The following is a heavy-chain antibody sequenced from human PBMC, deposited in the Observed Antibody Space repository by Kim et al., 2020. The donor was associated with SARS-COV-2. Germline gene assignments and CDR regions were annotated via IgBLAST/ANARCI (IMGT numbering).Heavy chain of an antibody. Sequence: GGSLRLSCAASGFTFSSYGMHWVRQAPGKGLEWVAVISYDGSNKYYADSVKGRFTISRDNSKNTLYLQMNSLRAEDTAVYYCAKDLGRQLIQECYNYGK. D-gene: IGHD6-6*01. CDR2: ISYDGSNK. J-gene: IGHJ6*01. CDR3: AKDLGRQLIQECYNYGK. CDR1: GFTFSSYG. V-gene: IGHV3-30*18.